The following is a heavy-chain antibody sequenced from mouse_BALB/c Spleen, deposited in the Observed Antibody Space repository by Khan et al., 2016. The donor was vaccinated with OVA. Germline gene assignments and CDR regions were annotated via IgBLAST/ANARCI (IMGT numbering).Heavy chain of an antibody. V-gene: IGHV1-7*01. CDR2: INPSSGYT. CDR3: ARDRIDY. J-gene: IGHJ2*01. CDR1: GYTFSNYW. Sequence: QVQLKESGAELAKPGASVKMSCKASGYTFSNYWIHWVKPRPGQGLEWIGYINPSSGYTYYNQTFNDKATLTTDKSSSPAYMQLSSLPSEDAADYYSARDRIDYWGQGTTVTVSA.